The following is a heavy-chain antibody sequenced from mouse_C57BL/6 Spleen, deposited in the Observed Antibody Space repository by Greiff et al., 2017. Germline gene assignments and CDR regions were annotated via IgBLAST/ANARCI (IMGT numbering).Heavy chain of an antibody. V-gene: IGHV5-6*02. CDR3: ARQAQATFYYFDY. Sequence: EVKLEESGGDLVKPGGSLKLSCAASGFTFSSYGMSWVRQTPDKRLEWVATISSGGSYTYYPDSVKGRFTISRDNAKNTLYLQMSSLKSEDTAMYYCARQAQATFYYFDYWGQGTTLTVSS. CDR2: ISSGGSYT. CDR1: GFTFSSYG. J-gene: IGHJ2*01. D-gene: IGHD3-2*02.